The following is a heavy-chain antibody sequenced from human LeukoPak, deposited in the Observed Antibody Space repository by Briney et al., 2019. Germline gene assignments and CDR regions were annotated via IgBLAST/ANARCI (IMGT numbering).Heavy chain of an antibody. CDR2: INHSGST. D-gene: IGHD1-7*01. J-gene: IGHJ5*02. Sequence: SETLSLTCGVYGGSFSGYYWSWIRQPPGKGLEWIGEINHSGSTNHNPSLKSRVTISVDTSKNQFSLKLTSVTAADTAVYYCARGRNWNYGGWFDPWGQGTLVTVS. CDR3: ARGRNWNYGGWFDP. V-gene: IGHV4-34*01. CDR1: GGSFSGYY.